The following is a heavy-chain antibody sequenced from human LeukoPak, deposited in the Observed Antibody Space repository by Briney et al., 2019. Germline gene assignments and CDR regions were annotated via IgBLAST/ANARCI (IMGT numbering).Heavy chain of an antibody. Sequence: SETLSLTCTVSGGSISSGGYYWSWIRQHPGKGLEWIGYIYYSGSTYYNPSLKSRVTISVDTSKNQFSLKLSSVTAADTAVYYCAREPGRPDTPYYCGMDVWGQGTTVTVSS. CDR3: AREPGRPDTPYYCGMDV. D-gene: IGHD1-14*01. CDR1: GGSISSGGYY. J-gene: IGHJ6*02. CDR2: IYYSGST. V-gene: IGHV4-31*03.